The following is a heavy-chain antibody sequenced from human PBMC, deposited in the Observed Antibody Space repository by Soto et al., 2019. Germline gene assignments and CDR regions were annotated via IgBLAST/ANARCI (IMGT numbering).Heavy chain of an antibody. CDR1: GYTFTNHW. CDR2: IFPGDSDT. Sequence: GESLKISCKGSGYTFTNHWIDWVRQIPEKGLEWMGIIFPGDSDTRYSPSFEGQVTISADKSISTAYLHFSSLKASDSAIYYCARRDSSSYFYGMDVWGQGTTGTVS. V-gene: IGHV5-51*01. J-gene: IGHJ6*02. D-gene: IGHD3-22*01. CDR3: ARRDSSSYFYGMDV.